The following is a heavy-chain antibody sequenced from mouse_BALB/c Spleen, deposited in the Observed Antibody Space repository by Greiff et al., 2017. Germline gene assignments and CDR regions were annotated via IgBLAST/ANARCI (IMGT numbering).Heavy chain of an antibody. Sequence: EVQLVESGGGLVKPGGSLKLSCAASGFTFSSYSMSWVRQSPEKRLEWVVEISSGGSDTYYPDTVTGRITITRDNAKNTLYLEMSSLRSEDTAMYYYAGKRDVRRRAMDYWGQGTSVTVSS. D-gene: IGHD4-1*01. V-gene: IGHV5-9-4*01. CDR2: ISSGGSDT. J-gene: IGHJ4*01. CDR1: GFTFSSYS. CDR3: AGKRDVRRRAMDY.